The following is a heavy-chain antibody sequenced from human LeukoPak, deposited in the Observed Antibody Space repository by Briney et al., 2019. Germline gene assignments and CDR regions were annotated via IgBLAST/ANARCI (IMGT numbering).Heavy chain of an antibody. CDR2: IYSGGST. J-gene: IGHJ4*02. Sequence: PGGSLRLSCAASGFIFSSYAMSWVRQAPGEGLEWVSIIYSGGSTYYADSVKGRFTISRDNSKNTLHLQMNSLRAEDTAVYYCARGISIDYWGQGTLVTVSS. CDR3: ARGISIDY. D-gene: IGHD2-15*01. CDR1: GFIFSSYA. V-gene: IGHV3-53*01.